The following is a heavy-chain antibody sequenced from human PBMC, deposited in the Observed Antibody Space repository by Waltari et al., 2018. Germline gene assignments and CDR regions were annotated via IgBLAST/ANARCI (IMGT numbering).Heavy chain of an antibody. CDR1: GGSISSYY. D-gene: IGHD3-16*02. Sequence: QVQLQESGPGLVKPSETLSLTCTVSGGSISSYYWSWLRQPPGKGLEWIGYIYYSGSTNYNPSLKSRVTISVDTSKNQFSLKLSSVTAADTAVYYCAREEEALGVDYYGMDVWGQGTTVTVSS. CDR2: IYYSGST. J-gene: IGHJ6*02. CDR3: AREEEALGVDYYGMDV. V-gene: IGHV4-59*01.